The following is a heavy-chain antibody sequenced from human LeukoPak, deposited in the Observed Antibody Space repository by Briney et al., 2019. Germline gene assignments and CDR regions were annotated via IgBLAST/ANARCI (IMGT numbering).Heavy chain of an antibody. V-gene: IGHV4-59*01. CDR3: ARGENLITGSPTHLDY. J-gene: IGHJ4*02. CDR2: IYYTGNT. CDR1: GDSIRYYY. Sequence: ETLSLTCTVSGDSIRYYYWTWIRQPPGRGLEWLGYIYYTGNTNYNPSLKSRVTISVDTSKNQFSLQLSSVTAADTAVCYCARGENLITGSPTHLDYWGQGTLVTVSS. D-gene: IGHD1-20*01.